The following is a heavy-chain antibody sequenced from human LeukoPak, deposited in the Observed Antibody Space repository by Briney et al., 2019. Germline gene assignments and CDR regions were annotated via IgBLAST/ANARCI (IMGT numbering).Heavy chain of an antibody. CDR3: APVVNYYDSSGYYWTYFDY. CDR1: GGSFSGYY. CDR2: INHSGST. J-gene: IGHJ4*02. V-gene: IGHV4-34*01. D-gene: IGHD3-22*01. Sequence: SETLSLTCAVYGGSFSGYYWSWIRQPPGKGLEWIGEINHSGSTNYNPSLKSRVTMSVDTSKNQFSLKVNSMTAADTAVYYCAPVVNYYDSSGYYWTYFDYWGQGTLVTVSS.